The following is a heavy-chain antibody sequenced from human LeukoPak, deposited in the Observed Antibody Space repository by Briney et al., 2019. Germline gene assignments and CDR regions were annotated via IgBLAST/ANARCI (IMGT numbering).Heavy chain of an antibody. CDR3: ARGVDSSGYYYGNY. Sequence: SETLSLTCTVSGGSISSNYWSWIRQPAGKGLEWIGRIYTSGSTNYNPSLKSRITMSVDTSKNQFSLKLSSVTAADTAVYYCARGVDSSGYYYGNYWGQGTLVTVSS. D-gene: IGHD3-22*01. V-gene: IGHV4-4*07. J-gene: IGHJ4*02. CDR2: IYTSGST. CDR1: GGSISSNY.